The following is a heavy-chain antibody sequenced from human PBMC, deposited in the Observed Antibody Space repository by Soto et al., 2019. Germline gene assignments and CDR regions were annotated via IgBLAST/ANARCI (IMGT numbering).Heavy chain of an antibody. J-gene: IGHJ4*02. V-gene: IGHV4-30-4*01. CDR2: ISNSGST. CDR3: STESGSTYGYFDH. Sequence: LSLTCTVSGGSVTSDEDYWTWIRQSPGKGLEWIGYISNSGSTGYNPSLKTRLSMSVDRSKNQFTLRLTSVTAADTAVYFCSTESGSTYGYFDHWGQGTQVTVSS. D-gene: IGHD5-18*01. CDR1: GGSVTSDEDY.